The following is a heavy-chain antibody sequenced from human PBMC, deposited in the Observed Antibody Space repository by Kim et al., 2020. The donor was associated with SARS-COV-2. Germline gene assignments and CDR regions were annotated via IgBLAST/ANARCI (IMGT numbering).Heavy chain of an antibody. V-gene: IGHV3-49*02. Sequence: ASVKGRFPISRDDSKTIAYLQMNSLKTEDTAVYYCSSGGPYSTGWYTYFDYWGQGTLVTVSS. D-gene: IGHD6-19*01. CDR3: SSGGPYSTGWYTYFDY. J-gene: IGHJ4*02.